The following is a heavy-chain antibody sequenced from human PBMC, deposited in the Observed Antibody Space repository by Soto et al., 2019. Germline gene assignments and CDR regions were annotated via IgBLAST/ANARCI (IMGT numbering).Heavy chain of an antibody. J-gene: IGHJ6*02. CDR2: IIPIFGTA. CDR3: ASESDSSDYYYYGMDV. V-gene: IGHV1-69*06. CDR1: GGTFSSYA. Sequence: QVQLVQSGAEVKKPGSSVKVSCKASGGTFSSYAISWVRQAPGQGLEWMGGIIPIFGTANYAQKFQGRVTIPADKSTSTAYMERSSLRSEDMAVYYCASESDSSDYYYYGMDVWGQGTTVTASS. D-gene: IGHD2-15*01.